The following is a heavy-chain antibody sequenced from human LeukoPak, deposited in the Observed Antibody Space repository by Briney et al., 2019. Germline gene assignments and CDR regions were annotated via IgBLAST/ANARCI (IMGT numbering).Heavy chain of an antibody. CDR1: NGSMTNNY. D-gene: IGHD6-13*01. CDR3: ARRAAGDYFDS. J-gene: IGHJ4*02. Sequence: PSETLSLTCTVSNGSMTNNYWSWIRQPPGKGLEWIGYIYYSGSTNYNPSLKSRVTISVDTSKNQFSLKLGSVTPADTAVYFCARRAAGDYFDSWGQGNLVTVSS. V-gene: IGHV4-59*12. CDR2: IYYSGST.